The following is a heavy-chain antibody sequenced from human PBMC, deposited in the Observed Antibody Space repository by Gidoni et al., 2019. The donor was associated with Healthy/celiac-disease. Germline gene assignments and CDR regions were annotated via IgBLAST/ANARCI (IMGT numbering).Heavy chain of an antibody. J-gene: IGHJ3*02. V-gene: IGHV5-51*01. CDR2: IYPGDSDT. CDR1: GYSFTSYW. Sequence: EVQLVQSGAEVKKPGESLKSSCKGSGYSFTSYWIGWVRQMPGKGLEWMGIIYPGDSDTRYSPSFQGQVTISADKSISTAYLQWSSLKASDTAMYYCASRHSTTVTNPNDAFDIWGQGTMVTVSS. CDR3: ASRHSTTVTNPNDAFDI. D-gene: IGHD4-17*01.